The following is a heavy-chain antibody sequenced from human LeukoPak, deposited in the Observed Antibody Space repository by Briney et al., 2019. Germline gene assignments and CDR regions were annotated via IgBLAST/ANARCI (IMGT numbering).Heavy chain of an antibody. CDR3: AREPYDSSGYVY. D-gene: IGHD3-22*01. CDR2: ISYSGST. J-gene: IGHJ4*02. CDR1: GGSIRSYY. Sequence: SETLSLTCSVSGGSIRSYYWSWIRQPPGKGLEWIGYISYSGSTSYNPSLKSRVTISADTSKNQFSLKLGSVTAADTAVYYCAREPYDSSGYVYWGQGTLVTVSS. V-gene: IGHV4-59*01.